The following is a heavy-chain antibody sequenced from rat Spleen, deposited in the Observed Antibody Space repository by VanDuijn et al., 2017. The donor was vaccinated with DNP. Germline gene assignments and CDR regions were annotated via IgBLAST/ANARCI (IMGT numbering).Heavy chain of an antibody. CDR3: VTRGKYGGYDY. Sequence: EVQLVESGGGLVQPGRSLKLSCAASGFTFRNYDMAWVRQAPTMGLEWVASISPSDNSTYYRDSVQGRLTISRDNAKTTLYLQMDSLRSEDTATYYCVTRGKYGGYDYWGQGVMVTVSS. D-gene: IGHD1-11*01. V-gene: IGHV5-25*01. CDR2: ISPSDNST. J-gene: IGHJ2*01. CDR1: GFTFRNYD.